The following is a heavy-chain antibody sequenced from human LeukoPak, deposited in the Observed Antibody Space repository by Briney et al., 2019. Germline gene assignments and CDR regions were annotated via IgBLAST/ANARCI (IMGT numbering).Heavy chain of an antibody. J-gene: IGHJ4*02. CDR2: IYYSGST. Sequence: TSSETLSLTCTVSGGSISSYYWSWIRQPPGKGLEWIGYIYYSGSTNYNPSLKSRVTISVDTSKNQFSLKLSSVTAADTAVYYCARDLLYGDYVGDYWGQGTLVTVSS. CDR1: GGSISSYY. V-gene: IGHV4-59*01. CDR3: ARDLLYGDYVGDY. D-gene: IGHD4-17*01.